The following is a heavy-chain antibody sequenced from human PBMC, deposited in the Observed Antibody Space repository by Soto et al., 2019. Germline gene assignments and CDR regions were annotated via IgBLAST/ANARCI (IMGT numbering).Heavy chain of an antibody. CDR2: IWYDGSNK. J-gene: IGHJ4*02. CDR1: GFTFSSDA. CDR3: ARVGATGEYYFDY. Sequence: GGSLRLSCAASGFTFSSDAMHWVRQARGKGLEWVAVIWYDGSNKYYADSVKGRFTISRDNSKNTLYLQMNSLRAEDTAVYYCARVGATGEYYFDYWGQGTLVAVSS. V-gene: IGHV3-33*08. D-gene: IGHD1-26*01.